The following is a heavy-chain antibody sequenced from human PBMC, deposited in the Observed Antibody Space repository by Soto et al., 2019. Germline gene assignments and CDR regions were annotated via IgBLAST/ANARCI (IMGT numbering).Heavy chain of an antibody. CDR1: GYSFTTYN. V-gene: IGHV1-46*01. Sequence: QVQLVQSGAEVKKPGASVKVSCKASGYSFTTYNIHWVRQAPGQGLEWMGVVNPSSGTTSYAQKFQGRVTMTRDRSTSTVYMELSSLRSQDAAVSYCARWAPDACHISGQGTLVTGSS. J-gene: IGHJ3*02. CDR2: VNPSSGTT. CDR3: ARWAPDACHI.